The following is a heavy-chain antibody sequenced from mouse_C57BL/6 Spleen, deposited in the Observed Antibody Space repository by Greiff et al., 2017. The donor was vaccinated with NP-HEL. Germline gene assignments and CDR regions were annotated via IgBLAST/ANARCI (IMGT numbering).Heavy chain of an antibody. J-gene: IGHJ2*01. CDR1: GFTFSDYG. D-gene: IGHD2-1*01. CDR2: ISSGSSTI. V-gene: IGHV5-17*01. Sequence: DVMLVESGGGLVKPGGSLKLSCAASGFTFSDYGMHWVRQAPEKGLAWVAYISSGSSTIYYADTVKGRFTISRDNAKNTLFLQMTSLRSEDTAMYYCARGIYYGNFLDYWGQGTTLTVSS. CDR3: ARGIYYGNFLDY.